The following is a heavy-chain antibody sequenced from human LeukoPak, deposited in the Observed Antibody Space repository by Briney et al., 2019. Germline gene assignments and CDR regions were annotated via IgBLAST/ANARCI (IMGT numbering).Heavy chain of an antibody. CDR3: ARSSLSSVY. D-gene: IGHD2/OR15-2a*01. J-gene: IGHJ4*02. Sequence: GGSLRLSCAASGFTFSSYAMHWVRQAPGKGLEWVANIKQDGSEKYYVDSVKGRFTISRDNAKNSLYLQMNSLRAEGTAVYYCARSSLSSVYWGQGTLVTVSS. CDR1: GFTFSSYA. V-gene: IGHV3-7*01. CDR2: IKQDGSEK.